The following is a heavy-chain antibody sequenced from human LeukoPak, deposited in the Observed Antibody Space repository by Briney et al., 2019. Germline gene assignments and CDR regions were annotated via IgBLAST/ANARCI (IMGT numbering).Heavy chain of an antibody. CDR2: INPNSGGT. J-gene: IGHJ4*02. CDR3: ARDILTGYYPNGDY. CDR1: GYTFTGYY. V-gene: IGHV1-2*04. D-gene: IGHD3-9*01. Sequence: ASVKVSCKASGYTFTGYYMHWVRQAPGQGLEWMGWINPNSGGTNYAQKFQGWVTMTRDTSISTAYMELSRLRSDDTAVYYCARDILTGYYPNGDYWGQGTLVTVSS.